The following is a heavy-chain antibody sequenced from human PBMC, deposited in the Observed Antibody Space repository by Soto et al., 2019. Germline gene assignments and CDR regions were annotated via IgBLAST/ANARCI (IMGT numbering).Heavy chain of an antibody. D-gene: IGHD2-15*01. CDR1: GITFSDYW. J-gene: IGHJ4*02. V-gene: IGHV3-7*03. CDR2: INQEGSDK. Sequence: GGSLRLSCVVSGITFSDYWMTWVRQAPGKGLEWVANINQEGSDKNYVDSVRGRFTISRDNTKNSLYLQMNSLRADDTAIYYCARDLLIRDYWGQGXLVTVYS. CDR3: ARDLLIRDY.